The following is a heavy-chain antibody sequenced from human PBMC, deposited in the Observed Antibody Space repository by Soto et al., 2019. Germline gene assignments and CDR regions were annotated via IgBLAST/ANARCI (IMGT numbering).Heavy chain of an antibody. V-gene: IGHV3-74*01. J-gene: IGHJ4*02. CDR1: GFTFSSYW. Sequence: EVQLVESGGGLVQPGGSLRLSCAASGFTFSSYWMHWVRQAPGKGLVWVSRINSDGSSTSYADSVKGRFTISRDNAKNTLYLQMNSLRAEDTAVYYCASRCVVRGVIVPDYWGQGTLVTVSS. CDR3: ASRCVVRGVIVPDY. D-gene: IGHD3-10*01. CDR2: INSDGSST.